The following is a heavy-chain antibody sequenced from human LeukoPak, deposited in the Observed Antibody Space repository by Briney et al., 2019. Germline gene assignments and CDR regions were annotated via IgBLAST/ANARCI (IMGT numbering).Heavy chain of an antibody. Sequence: ASVKVSCKVSGYTLTELSMHWVRQAPGKGLEWMGGFDPEDGETIYAQKFQGRVTMTEDTSTDTAYMELSSLRSEDTAVYYCASISSHFLRPPYLAYWGQGTLVTVSS. V-gene: IGHV1-24*01. CDR2: FDPEDGET. CDR1: GYTLTELS. J-gene: IGHJ4*02. D-gene: IGHD2/OR15-2a*01. CDR3: ASISSHFLRPPYLAY.